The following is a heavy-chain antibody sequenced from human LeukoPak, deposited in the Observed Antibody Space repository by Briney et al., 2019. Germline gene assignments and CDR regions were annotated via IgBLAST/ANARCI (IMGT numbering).Heavy chain of an antibody. V-gene: IGHV3-23*01. Sequence: PGGSLRLSCAASGFTFSSYAMSWVRQAPGKGLEWVSAISGSGGSTYYADSVKGRFTISRDNSKNTLYLQMNSLRAEDTAVYYCAKRGLRYFDWSRSYYFDYWGQRTLVTVSS. D-gene: IGHD3-9*01. CDR3: AKRGLRYFDWSRSYYFDY. CDR1: GFTFSSYA. CDR2: ISGSGGST. J-gene: IGHJ4*02.